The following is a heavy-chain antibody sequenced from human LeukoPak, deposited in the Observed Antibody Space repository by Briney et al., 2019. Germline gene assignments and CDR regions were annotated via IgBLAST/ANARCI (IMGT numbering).Heavy chain of an antibody. CDR2: IYYSGST. CDR3: ARSPHRSSWSWFDP. D-gene: IGHD6-13*01. J-gene: IGHJ5*02. V-gene: IGHV4-59*08. Sequence: PSETLSLTCTVPGGSISSYYWSWIRQPPGKGLEWIGYIYYSGSTNYNPSLKSRVTISVDTSKNQFSLKLSSVTAADTAVYYCARSPHRSSWSWFDPWGQGTLVTVSS. CDR1: GGSISSYY.